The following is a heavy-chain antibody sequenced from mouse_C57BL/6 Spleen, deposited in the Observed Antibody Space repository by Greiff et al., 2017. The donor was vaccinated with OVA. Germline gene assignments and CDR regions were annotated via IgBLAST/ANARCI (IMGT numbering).Heavy chain of an antibody. CDR3: AREAKGYFDV. CDR2: IYPGSGST. Sequence: QVQLKEPGAELVKPGASVKMSCKASGYTFTSYWITWVKQRPGQGLEWIGDIYPGSGSTNYNEKFKSKATLTVDTSSSTAYMQLSSLTSEDSAVYYCAREAKGYFDVWGTGTTVTVSS. V-gene: IGHV1-55*01. CDR1: GYTFTSYW. J-gene: IGHJ1*03.